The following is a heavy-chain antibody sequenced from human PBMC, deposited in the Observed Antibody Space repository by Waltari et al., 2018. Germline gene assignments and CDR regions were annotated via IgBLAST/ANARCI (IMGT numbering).Heavy chain of an antibody. D-gene: IGHD3-22*01. CDR1: GFTFRNYE. Sequence: EVQLVESGGGLVQPGGSLRLSCVASGFTFRNYEVNWVRQAPWKGLEWVSYISSDGGAIYYADSVKGRFTISRDNAKSSLYLHMSSLRAEDTAVYYCARATYYYSGGYWDYWGQGTLVTVSS. V-gene: IGHV3-48*03. J-gene: IGHJ4*02. CDR2: ISSDGGAI. CDR3: ARATYYYSGGYWDY.